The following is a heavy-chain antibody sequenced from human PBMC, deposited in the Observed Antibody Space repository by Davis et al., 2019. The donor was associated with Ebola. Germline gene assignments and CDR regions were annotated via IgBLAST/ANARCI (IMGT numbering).Heavy chain of an antibody. V-gene: IGHV1-2*02. CDR2: MNPNSGGT. J-gene: IGHJ4*02. Sequence: AASVKVSRMASGYTLTGYYMHWVRQAPGQGLEWMGWMNPNSGGTNYAQQFQGRVTMTRDTSISTAYMELSRLRSDDTAVYYCARDGSTSNQKSGELDYWGQGPLVTVSS. CDR3: ARDGSTSNQKSGELDY. D-gene: IGHD7-27*01. CDR1: GYTLTGYY.